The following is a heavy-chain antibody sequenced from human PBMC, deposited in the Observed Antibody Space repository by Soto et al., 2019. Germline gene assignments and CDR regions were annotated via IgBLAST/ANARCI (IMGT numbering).Heavy chain of an antibody. CDR2: INTGNGNT. J-gene: IGHJ6*03. CDR1: GYTFTTYA. Sequence: AAVKVSCKASGYTFTTYAIHWVRQAPGQRLEWMGWINTGNGNTKYSQKFQGRVTMTRNTSISTAYMELSSLRSEDTAVYYCARGSISTTDALDSYYYYYMDVWGKGTTVTVSS. D-gene: IGHD4-17*01. CDR3: ARGSISTTDALDSYYYYYMDV. V-gene: IGHV1-3*04.